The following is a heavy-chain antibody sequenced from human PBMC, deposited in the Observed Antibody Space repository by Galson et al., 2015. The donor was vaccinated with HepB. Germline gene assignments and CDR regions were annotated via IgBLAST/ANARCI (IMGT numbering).Heavy chain of an antibody. V-gene: IGHV1-2*02. J-gene: IGHJ4*02. D-gene: IGHD2-2*01. CDR3: ARGGNIVVVPAASPPFGK. Sequence: SVKVSCKASGYTFTGYYMHWVRQAPGQGLEWMGWINPNSGGTNYAQKFQGRVTMTRDTSISTAYMELSRLRSDDTAVYYCARGGNIVVVPAASPPFGKWGQGTLVTVSS. CDR2: INPNSGGT. CDR1: GYTFTGYY.